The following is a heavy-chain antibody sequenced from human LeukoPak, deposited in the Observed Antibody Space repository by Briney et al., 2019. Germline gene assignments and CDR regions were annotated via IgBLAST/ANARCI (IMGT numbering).Heavy chain of an antibody. D-gene: IGHD2-2*01. CDR3: FGLRRYCSSTSCDNDY. CDR1: GFTFSSYA. J-gene: IGHJ4*02. CDR2: ISGSGGST. Sequence: GGSLRLSCAASGFTFSSYAMSWVRQAPGKGLEWVSAISGSGGSTYYAGSVKGRFTISRDNSKNTLYLQMNSLRAEDTAVYYCFGLRRYCSSTSCDNDYRGQGTLVTVSS. V-gene: IGHV3-23*01.